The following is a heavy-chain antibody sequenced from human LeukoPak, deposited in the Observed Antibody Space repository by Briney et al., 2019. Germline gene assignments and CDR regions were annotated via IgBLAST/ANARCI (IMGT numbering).Heavy chain of an antibody. V-gene: IGHV4-39*01. D-gene: IGHD3-22*01. J-gene: IGHJ1*01. CDR2: LYYSGRT. CDR3: ARRRYYDGSGYLE. CDR1: GDSVSRSDSY. Sequence: SEPLSLTCSVSGDSVSRSDSYWDWIRQPPGKGLEGIGSLYYSGRTHSSPSLKSRATISVVPSNNQFTLNLTSVTAAGTAVYYWARRRYYDGSGYLEWGQGTLLSVSS.